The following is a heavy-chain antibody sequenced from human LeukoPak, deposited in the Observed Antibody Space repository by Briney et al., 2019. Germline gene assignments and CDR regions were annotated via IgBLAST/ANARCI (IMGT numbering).Heavy chain of an antibody. V-gene: IGHV4-59*12. Sequence: SETLSLTCTVSGGSISSYYWSWIRQPPGKGLEWIGYIYYSGSTYYNPSLKSRVTISVDRSKNQFSLKLSSVTAADTAVYYCARAARGTGDSSGYYFDYWGQGTLVTVSS. J-gene: IGHJ4*02. CDR3: ARAARGTGDSSGYYFDY. CDR1: GGSISSYY. D-gene: IGHD3-22*01. CDR2: IYYSGST.